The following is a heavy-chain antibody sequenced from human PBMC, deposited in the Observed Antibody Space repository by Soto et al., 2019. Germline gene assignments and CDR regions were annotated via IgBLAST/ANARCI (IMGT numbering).Heavy chain of an antibody. CDR1: GFTFSNAW. D-gene: IGHD3-9*01. J-gene: IGHJ5*02. CDR2: IKSKTDGGTT. CDR3: TTGESVLRYFDWLPQKYNWFDP. Sequence: EVQLVESGGGLVKPGGSLRLSCAASGFTFSNAWMSWVRQAPGKGLEWVGRIKSKTDGGTTDYAAPVKGRFTISRDDSKNTLYLQMNSLKTEDTAVYYCTTGESVLRYFDWLPQKYNWFDPWGQGTLVTVSS. V-gene: IGHV3-15*01.